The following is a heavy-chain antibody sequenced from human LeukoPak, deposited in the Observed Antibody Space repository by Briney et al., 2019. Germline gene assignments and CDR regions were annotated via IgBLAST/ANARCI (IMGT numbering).Heavy chain of an antibody. CDR2: ISAYNGNT. D-gene: IGHD3-22*01. V-gene: IGHV1-18*01. J-gene: IGHJ6*03. CDR3: ARTQYYYDSSGYSLYYYYYYMDV. CDR1: GYTFTSYG. Sequence: ASVKVSCKASGYTFTSYGISWVRQAPGQGLEWMGWISAYNGNTNYAQKLQGRVTMTTDTSTSTAYMELRSLRSDDTAVYYCARTQYYYDSSGYSLYYYYYYMDVWGKGTTVTASS.